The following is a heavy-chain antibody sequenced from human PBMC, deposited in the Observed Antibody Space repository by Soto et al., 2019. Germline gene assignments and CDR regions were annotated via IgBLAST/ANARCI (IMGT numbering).Heavy chain of an antibody. CDR1: GFSLSNARMG. CDR2: IFSNDEK. D-gene: IGHD2-2*01. V-gene: IGHV2-26*01. J-gene: IGHJ4*02. Sequence: SGPTLVNPTETLTLTCTVSGFSLSNARMGVSWIRQPPGKALEWLAHIFSNDEKSYSTSLKSRLTISKDTSKSQVVLTMTNMDPVDTATYYCARIRAYCSSTSCSYYFDYWGQGTLVTVSS. CDR3: ARIRAYCSSTSCSYYFDY.